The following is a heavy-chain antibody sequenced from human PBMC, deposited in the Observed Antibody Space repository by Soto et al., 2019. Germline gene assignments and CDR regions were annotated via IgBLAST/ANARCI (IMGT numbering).Heavy chain of an antibody. Sequence: GESLKISCKGSGYSFTSYWIGWVRQMPGKGLEWMGIIYPGDSDTRYSPSFQGPVTISADKSISTAYLQWSSLKASDTAMYYCARHGPRNPTGYSYGPVYYYYYGMDVWGQGTTVTVSS. J-gene: IGHJ6*02. CDR3: ARHGPRNPTGYSYGPVYYYYYGMDV. CDR2: IYPGDSDT. V-gene: IGHV5-51*01. CDR1: GYSFTSYW. D-gene: IGHD5-18*01.